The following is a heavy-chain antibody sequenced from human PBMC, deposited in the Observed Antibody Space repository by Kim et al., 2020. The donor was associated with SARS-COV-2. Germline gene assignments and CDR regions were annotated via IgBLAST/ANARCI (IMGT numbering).Heavy chain of an antibody. Sequence: GGSLRLSCAASGFTVTSNYMSWVRQAPGKGLEWVSVIFSGASTYYADSVRGRFTISRDSFKNTLYLQMNSLRAEDTAMYYCAKNRGDYSNDAFDIWGQGT. CDR2: IFSGAST. CDR1: GFTVTSNY. V-gene: IGHV3-53*01. J-gene: IGHJ3*02. CDR3: AKNRGDYSNDAFDI. D-gene: IGHD4-4*01.